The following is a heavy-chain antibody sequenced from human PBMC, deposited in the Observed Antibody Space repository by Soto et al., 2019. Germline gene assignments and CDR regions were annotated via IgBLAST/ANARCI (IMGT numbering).Heavy chain of an antibody. Sequence: GGSLRLSCAASGFTFTNYAMHWVRQTPGKGLEWVSTISGTGEKTFYADAVKGRFTISRDNSKSTLFVQMNSLEAEDTAVYYCAKGGTAYCSGGTCYHPFDYWGQGTLVTVSS. D-gene: IGHD2-15*01. J-gene: IGHJ4*02. CDR1: GFTFTNYA. V-gene: IGHV3-23*01. CDR3: AKGGTAYCSGGTCYHPFDY. CDR2: ISGTGEKT.